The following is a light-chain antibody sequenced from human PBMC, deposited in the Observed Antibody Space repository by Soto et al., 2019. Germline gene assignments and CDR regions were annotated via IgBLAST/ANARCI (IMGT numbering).Light chain of an antibody. V-gene: IGKV3-15*01. J-gene: IGKJ4*01. CDR1: QSVSSN. CDR2: GAS. CDR3: QQYNNWLT. Sequence: EIVMTQSPATLSVSPGERATLSCRASQSVSSNLAWYQQKPGQAPRLLIYGASTRATGIPARFSGSGSGTEFTLTISSLQSEDFAVCYCQQYNNWLTFGGGTKVDIK.